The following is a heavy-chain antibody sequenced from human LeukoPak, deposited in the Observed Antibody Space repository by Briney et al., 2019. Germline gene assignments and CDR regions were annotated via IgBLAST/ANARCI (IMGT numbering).Heavy chain of an antibody. D-gene: IGHD6-25*01. CDR3: ARPGYSTGAFDY. CDR1: GLTVTSNY. J-gene: IGHJ4*02. Sequence: PGGSLRLSCAASGLTVTSNYMSWLRQAPGKGLEWVSVIYSGGDTYYADSVKGRFTNSRDNSKNTLYLQMNSLRAEDTAVYYCARPGYSTGAFDYWGQGTLVTVSS. CDR2: IYSGGDT. V-gene: IGHV3-53*01.